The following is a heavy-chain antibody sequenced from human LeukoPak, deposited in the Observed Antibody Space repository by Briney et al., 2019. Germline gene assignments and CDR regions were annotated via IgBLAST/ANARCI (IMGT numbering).Heavy chain of an antibody. CDR1: GFTFSHYG. Sequence: GGSLTLSCAASGFTFSHYGMHWVRQTPGAGLEWVAGIWSDGSDKYYAKSVKGRFTISRDNSKNSLFLQMNSLRAEDTAVYYCAKDAQRGFDYSNSLQNWGQGILVTVSS. J-gene: IGHJ1*01. CDR3: AKDAQRGFDYSNSLQN. V-gene: IGHV3-33*06. CDR2: IWSDGSDK. D-gene: IGHD4-11*01.